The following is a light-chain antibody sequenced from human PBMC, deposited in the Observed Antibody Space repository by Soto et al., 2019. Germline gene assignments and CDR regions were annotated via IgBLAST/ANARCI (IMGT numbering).Light chain of an antibody. Sequence: DVVMTQSPLSLPVTPGEPASISCRSSQSLLHSDGYNYLDWFMQRPGQSPQVLIYLGSNRAPGVPDRFRGSGSGTDFTLKSSRVEAEDVGVYYCMQALQTPLTFGGGTKVEIK. CDR3: MQALQTPLT. CDR2: LGS. CDR1: QSLLHSDGYNY. J-gene: IGKJ4*01. V-gene: IGKV2-28*01.